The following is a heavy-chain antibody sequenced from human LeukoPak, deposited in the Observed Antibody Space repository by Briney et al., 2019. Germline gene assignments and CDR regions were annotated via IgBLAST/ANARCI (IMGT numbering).Heavy chain of an antibody. CDR1: GYNFGIFG. CDR3: ARVGVVVPSAWFDP. CDR2: LSANDGNN. Sequence: EASVKVSCKASGYNFGIFGMSWVRQAPGQGLEWMGWLSANDGNNKYAQKLQGRVTMTTDTSTSTAYMELRSLRSDDTAVYYCARVGVVVPSAWFDPWGQGTLVTVSS. J-gene: IGHJ5*02. V-gene: IGHV1-18*01. D-gene: IGHD2-2*01.